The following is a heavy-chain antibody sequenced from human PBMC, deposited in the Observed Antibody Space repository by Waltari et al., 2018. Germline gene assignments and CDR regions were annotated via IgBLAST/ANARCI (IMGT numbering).Heavy chain of an antibody. V-gene: IGHV4-34*01. CDR1: GGSFSGYY. Sequence: QVQLQQWGAGLLTPSETLSLTCAVYGGSFSGYYWSWIRQPPGKGLEWIGEINHSGSTNYNPSLKSRVTISVDTSKNQFSLKLSSVTAADTAVYYCARVRRITIFGVVTYYYGMDVWGQGTTVTVSS. D-gene: IGHD3-3*01. CDR3: ARVRRITIFGVVTYYYGMDV. CDR2: INHSGST. J-gene: IGHJ6*02.